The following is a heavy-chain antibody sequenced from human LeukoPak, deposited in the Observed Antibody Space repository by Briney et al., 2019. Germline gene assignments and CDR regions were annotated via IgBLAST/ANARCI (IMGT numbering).Heavy chain of an antibody. CDR2: IYYSGTT. V-gene: IGHV4-39*01. Sequence: SETLSLTCSVSGGSISSSHYYWGWIRQPPGKGLEWIGTIYYSGTTYYNPPLESRVTISEDTSKNQFSLTLRSVTAADTAVYYCARQISDYYYYYIDVWGKGTTVTVSS. D-gene: IGHD3-10*01. J-gene: IGHJ6*03. CDR1: GGSISSSHYY. CDR3: ARQISDYYYYYIDV.